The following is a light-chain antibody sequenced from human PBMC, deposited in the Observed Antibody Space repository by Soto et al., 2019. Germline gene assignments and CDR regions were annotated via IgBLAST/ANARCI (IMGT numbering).Light chain of an antibody. CDR3: SSYAGSTTLV. V-gene: IGLV2-8*01. Sequence: QSVLTQPPSASGSPGQSVTISCTGTSSDVGGYNYVSWYQHHPGKAPKLIIYEVTKWPSGVPDRFSGSKSGNTASLTVSGLQAEDEADYYCSSYAGSTTLVFGGGTKLTVL. CDR1: SSDVGGYNY. J-gene: IGLJ2*01. CDR2: EVT.